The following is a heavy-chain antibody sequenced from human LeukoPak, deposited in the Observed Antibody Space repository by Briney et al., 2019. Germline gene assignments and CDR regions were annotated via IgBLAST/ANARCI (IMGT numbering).Heavy chain of an antibody. CDR1: GGTFNNYA. CDR3: ARDLVLRKGGYCSGGSCYSAAGY. Sequence: GASVKVSCKASGGTFNNYAITWVRQAPGQGLEWMGWISAYNGNTNYAQKLQGRVTMTTDTSTSTAYMELRSLRSDDTAVYYCARDLVLRKGGYCSGGSCYSAAGYWGQGTLVTVSS. CDR2: ISAYNGNT. D-gene: IGHD2-15*01. J-gene: IGHJ4*02. V-gene: IGHV1-18*01.